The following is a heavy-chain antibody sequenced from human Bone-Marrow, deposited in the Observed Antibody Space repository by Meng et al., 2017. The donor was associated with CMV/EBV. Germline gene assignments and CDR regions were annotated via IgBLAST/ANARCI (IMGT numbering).Heavy chain of an antibody. CDR1: GGTFSSYT. CDR3: ARDRRDCSSTSCFYYFDY. D-gene: IGHD2-2*01. V-gene: IGHV1-69*04. J-gene: IGHJ4*02. Sequence: SVKVSCKASGGTFSSYTISWVRQAPGQGLEWMGRIIPILGIANYAQKFQGRVTITADKSTSTAYMELSSLRSEDTAVYYCARDRRDCSSTSCFYYFDYWGQGTLVTVSS. CDR2: IIPILGIA.